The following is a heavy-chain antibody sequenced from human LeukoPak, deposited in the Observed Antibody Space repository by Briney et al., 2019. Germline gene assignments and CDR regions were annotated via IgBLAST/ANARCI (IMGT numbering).Heavy chain of an antibody. CDR1: GFTFSSYS. Sequence: PGESLRLSCAASGFTFSSYSMNWVRQAPGEGLEWVSYISSSSSTIYYADSVTGRFTISRDNAKNSLYLQMNSLRAEDTAVYYCARRYCTSGVCSPFDYWGQGTLVTVSS. CDR3: ARRYCTSGVCSPFDY. J-gene: IGHJ4*02. V-gene: IGHV3-48*04. D-gene: IGHD2-8*01. CDR2: ISSSSSTI.